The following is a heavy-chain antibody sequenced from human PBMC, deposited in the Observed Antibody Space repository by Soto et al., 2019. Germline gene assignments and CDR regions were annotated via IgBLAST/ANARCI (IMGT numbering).Heavy chain of an antibody. Sequence: PGGSLRLSCAASGFTFSSYFMHWVRQAPGKGLEWVAVIWYDGSNKYYADSVKGRFTISRDNSKNTLYLQMNSLRAEDTAVYYCARDPATTSGWYPGSFDYWGQGTLVTVSS. CDR2: IWYDGSNK. J-gene: IGHJ4*02. V-gene: IGHV3-33*01. D-gene: IGHD6-19*01. CDR1: GFTFSSYF. CDR3: ARDPATTSGWYPGSFDY.